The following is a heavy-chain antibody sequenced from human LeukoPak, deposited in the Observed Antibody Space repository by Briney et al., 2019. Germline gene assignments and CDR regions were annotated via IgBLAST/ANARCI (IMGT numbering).Heavy chain of an antibody. CDR1: GFTFSSYA. Sequence: GGSLRLSCAASGFTFSSYAMHWVRQAPGKGLEWVAVISYDGSNKYYADSVKGRFTISRDNSKNTLYLQMNSLRAEDTAVYYCARGSLGFSLGSYWGQGTLVTVSS. D-gene: IGHD7-27*01. J-gene: IGHJ4*02. CDR2: ISYDGSNK. V-gene: IGHV3-30-3*01. CDR3: ARGSLGFSLGSY.